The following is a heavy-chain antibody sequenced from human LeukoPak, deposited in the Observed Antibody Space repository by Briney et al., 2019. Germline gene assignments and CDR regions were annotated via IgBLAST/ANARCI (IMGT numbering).Heavy chain of an antibody. CDR3: VRGSYGAYDY. D-gene: IGHD4-17*01. CDR2: ISGNGGTT. J-gene: IGHJ4*02. V-gene: IGHV3-48*04. CDR1: GFSFGSYG. Sequence: GGSLRLSCAASGFSFGSYGLSWVRQAPGKGPQWVSYISGNGGTTHYADSVEGRFTISRDNAKNSLYLQMSSLRAEDTAVYYCVRGSYGAYDYWGQGSLVTVSS.